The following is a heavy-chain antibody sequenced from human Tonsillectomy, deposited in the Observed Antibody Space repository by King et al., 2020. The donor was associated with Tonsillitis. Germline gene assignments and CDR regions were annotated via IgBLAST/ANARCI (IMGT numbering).Heavy chain of an antibody. J-gene: IGHJ3*02. V-gene: IGHV4-31*03. Sequence: QVQLQESGPGLVKPLQTLSLTCTVSGGSISSGGYYWSWIRQHPGKGLEWIGYIYYSGSAYSNPSLQSRVTISIDTAKNQFSLKLSSVTAADTAVYYCARAWELLGGYGAFDIWGQGTMVTVSS. CDR3: ARAWELLGGYGAFDI. CDR2: IYYSGSA. D-gene: IGHD1-26*01. CDR1: GGSISSGGYY.